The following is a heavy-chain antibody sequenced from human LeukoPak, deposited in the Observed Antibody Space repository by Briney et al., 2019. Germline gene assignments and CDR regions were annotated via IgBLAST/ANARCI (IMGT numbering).Heavy chain of an antibody. Sequence: ASVKVSCKASGYTFTGYYMHWVRQAPGQGLEWMGWINPNSGGTNYAQKLQGRVTMTRDTSISTAYMELSRLRADDTAVYYCARSSLGDYDILSGYYFATPNFDYWGQGTLVTVSS. CDR3: ARSSLGDYDILSGYYFATPNFDY. CDR1: GYTFTGYY. V-gene: IGHV1-2*02. J-gene: IGHJ4*02. D-gene: IGHD3-9*01. CDR2: INPNSGGT.